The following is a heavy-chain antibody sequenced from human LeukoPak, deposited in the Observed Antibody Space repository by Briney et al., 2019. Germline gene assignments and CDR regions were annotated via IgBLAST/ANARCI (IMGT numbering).Heavy chain of an antibody. V-gene: IGHV1-2*04. CDR2: INPNSGGT. CDR3: ARVSDGYDPYFDY. D-gene: IGHD5-24*01. CDR1: GYTFTGYY. Sequence: GASVKVSCKASGYTFTGYYMHWVRQAPGQGLEWMGWINPNSGGTNYAQKFQGWVTMTRDTSISTAYMKLSRLRSDDTAVYYCARVSDGYDPYFDYWGQGTLVTVSS. J-gene: IGHJ4*02.